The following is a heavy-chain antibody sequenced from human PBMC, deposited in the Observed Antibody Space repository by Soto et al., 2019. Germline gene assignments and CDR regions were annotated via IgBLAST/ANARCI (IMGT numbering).Heavy chain of an antibody. Sequence: EVQLVQSGAEVKKPGASVKISCKVSGYTFTDYYMLWVQQAPGKGLEWMGLVDLEDGETMYAEKFQGRVTITADTSTDTAYMDLSSLRSEDTAVYYCASSGSYNQPYKLNYWGQGTLVTVSS. CDR3: ASSGSYNQPYKLNY. V-gene: IGHV1-69-2*01. D-gene: IGHD1-26*01. CDR1: GYTFTDYY. J-gene: IGHJ4*02. CDR2: VDLEDGET.